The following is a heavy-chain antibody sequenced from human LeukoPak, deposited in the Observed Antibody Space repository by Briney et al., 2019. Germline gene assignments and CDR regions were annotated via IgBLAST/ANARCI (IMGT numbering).Heavy chain of an antibody. D-gene: IGHD4-17*01. CDR1: GFTFSGFW. CDR2: IKEDGSEI. V-gene: IGHV3-7*01. Sequence: GQSLRLSCAASGFTFSGFWMSWVRPAPREWLKWVANIKEDGSEIYYVDSVKGRFTISRDNAKNSLYLQMDPLRAEDTALYFCTRGHYDDHRRWGQGTLVTVSS. J-gene: IGHJ4*02. CDR3: TRGHYDDHRR.